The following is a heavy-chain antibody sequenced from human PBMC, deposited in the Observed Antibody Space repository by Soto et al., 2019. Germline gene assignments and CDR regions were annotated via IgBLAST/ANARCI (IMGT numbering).Heavy chain of an antibody. CDR1: GFSLSTSGMR. J-gene: IGHJ3*02. D-gene: IGHD3-22*01. Sequence: SGPTLVNPTQTLTLTCTSSGFSLSTSGMRVSWIRQPPGKALEWLARIDWDDDKFYSTSLKTRLTISKDTSKNQVVLTMTNMDPVDTATYYCARMTYYYDSSGYSHDAFDIWGQGTMVTVSS. CDR3: ARMTYYYDSSGYSHDAFDI. CDR2: IDWDDDK. V-gene: IGHV2-70*04.